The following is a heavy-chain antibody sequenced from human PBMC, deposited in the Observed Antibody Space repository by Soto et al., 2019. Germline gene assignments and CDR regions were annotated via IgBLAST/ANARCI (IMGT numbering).Heavy chain of an antibody. J-gene: IGHJ2*01. D-gene: IGHD4-17*01. CDR3: ASQTAVVTYYWYFDL. CDR2: IIPIFGTA. V-gene: IGHV1-69*12. Sequence: QVQLVQSGAEVKKPGSSVKVSCKASGGTFSSYAISWVRQAPGQGLEWMGGIIPIFGTANYAQKFQGRVTITADESTSTAYTELGSLRSEDTAVYYSASQTAVVTYYWYFDLWGRGTLVTVSS. CDR1: GGTFSSYA.